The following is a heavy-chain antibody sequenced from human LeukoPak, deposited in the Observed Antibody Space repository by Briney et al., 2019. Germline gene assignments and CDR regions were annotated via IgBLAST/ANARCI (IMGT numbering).Heavy chain of an antibody. Sequence: SETLSLTCAVYGGSFSGYYWNWIRQPLGKGLEWIGEISHFGRTKYNPSLKSRVTISGDTSKNQFSLKINSLTAADTAVYYCARSYRAHQTSYSSHFFDYWGQGTLVTVSS. CDR3: ARSYRAHQTSYSSHFFDY. J-gene: IGHJ4*02. CDR1: GGSFSGYY. CDR2: ISHFGRT. D-gene: IGHD5-18*01. V-gene: IGHV4-34*01.